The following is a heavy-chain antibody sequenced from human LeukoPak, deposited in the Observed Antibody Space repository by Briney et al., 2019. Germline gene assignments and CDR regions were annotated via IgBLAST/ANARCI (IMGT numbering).Heavy chain of an antibody. Sequence: SETLSLTCTVFGASISSGDYYWSWIRQPRGKGLEWIGYIYYSGSTYYNPSLKSRVTISRDTSKNQVSLKVSSVTAADTAVYYCARVPYGDYINYWGQGTLVTVSS. CDR3: ARVPYGDYINY. CDR1: GASISSGDYY. CDR2: IYYSGST. D-gene: IGHD4-17*01. J-gene: IGHJ4*02. V-gene: IGHV4-30-4*01.